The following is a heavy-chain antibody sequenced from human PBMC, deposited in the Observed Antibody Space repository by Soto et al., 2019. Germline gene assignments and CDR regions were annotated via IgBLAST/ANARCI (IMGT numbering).Heavy chain of an antibody. V-gene: IGHV3-23*01. J-gene: IGHJ4*02. CDR2: ISGGGGST. Sequence: EVQLLESGGGLVQPGGSLRLSCAASGFTFSSYAMSWVRQAPGKGLEWVSAISGGGGSTYYADSVKGRFTISRDNSKNTLYLQMNSLRAEDTAVYYCAKKPWFGELSRDYWGQGTLVTVSS. CDR3: AKKPWFGELSRDY. CDR1: GFTFSSYA. D-gene: IGHD3-10*01.